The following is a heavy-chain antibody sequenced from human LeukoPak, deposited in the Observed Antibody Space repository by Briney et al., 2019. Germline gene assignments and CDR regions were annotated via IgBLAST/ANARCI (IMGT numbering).Heavy chain of an antibody. CDR2: IYYSGST. D-gene: IGHD3-9*01. J-gene: IGHJ3*02. CDR1: GGSISSSSYY. Sequence: KPSETLSLTCTVSGGSISSSSYYWGWIRQPPGKGLEWIGSIYYSGSTYYNPSLKSRVTISVDTSKNQFSLKLSSVTAADTAVYYCARQFYDILTGYYRGAHAFDIWGQGTMVTVSS. CDR3: ARQFYDILTGYYRGAHAFDI. V-gene: IGHV4-39*07.